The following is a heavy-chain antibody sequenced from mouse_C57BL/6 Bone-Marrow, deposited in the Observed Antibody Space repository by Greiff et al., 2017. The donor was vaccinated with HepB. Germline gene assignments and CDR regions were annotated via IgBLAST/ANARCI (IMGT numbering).Heavy chain of an antibody. CDR1: GYTFTSYW. CDR2: IDPSDSYT. V-gene: IGHV1-69*01. Sequence: VQLQQPGAELVMPGASVKLSCKASGYTFTSYWMHWVKQRPGQGLEWIGEIDPSDSYTNYNQKFKGKSTLTVDRSSSTAYMQLSSLTSEDSAVYYCARAPIYYGNLYYAMDYWGQGTSVTVSS. D-gene: IGHD2-1*01. J-gene: IGHJ4*01. CDR3: ARAPIYYGNLYYAMDY.